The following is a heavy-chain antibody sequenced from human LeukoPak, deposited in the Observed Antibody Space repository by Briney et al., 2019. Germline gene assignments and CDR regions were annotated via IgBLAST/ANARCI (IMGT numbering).Heavy chain of an antibody. CDR1: GFTVSGNY. Sequence: GGSLRLSCAASGFTVSGNYMNWVRQAPGKGLEWVAVIYSGGETYHADSVRGRFTISRDNSKNTLHLQMHSLRVEDTAVYYCVSDRGAYYYETGFWGQGILVTVSS. V-gene: IGHV3-66*01. D-gene: IGHD3-22*01. CDR3: VSDRGAYYYETGF. J-gene: IGHJ4*02. CDR2: IYSGGET.